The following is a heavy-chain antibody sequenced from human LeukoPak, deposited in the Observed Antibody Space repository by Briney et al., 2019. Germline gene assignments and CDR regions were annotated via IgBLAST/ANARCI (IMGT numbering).Heavy chain of an antibody. J-gene: IGHJ4*02. D-gene: IGHD3-22*01. V-gene: IGHV4-59*01. CDR3: ARAGSGYHEGNFDY. CDR2: IYYSGST. Sequence: SETLSLTCTVSGGSISSYFWSWIRQPPGKGLEWIGYIYYSGSTNYNPSLKSRVTISVDTSKNQFSLKLSSMTAADTAVYYCARAGSGYHEGNFDYWGQGTLVTVSS. CDR1: GGSISSYF.